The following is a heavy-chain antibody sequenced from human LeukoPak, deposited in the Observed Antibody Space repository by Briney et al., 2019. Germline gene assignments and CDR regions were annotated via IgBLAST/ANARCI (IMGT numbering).Heavy chain of an antibody. V-gene: IGHV4-59*11. CDR1: GGSFSSHF. Sequence: SETLSLTCTVSGGSFSSHFWTWIRQAPGKGLEWIGNIFFSGSTHYNPSLKSRVTMSIDTSKNQFSLKLNSLTAADTAVYFCASDRTGLYYFDQWGQGTLVTVSS. CDR3: ASDRTGLYYFDQ. D-gene: IGHD3-16*01. CDR2: IFFSGST. J-gene: IGHJ4*02.